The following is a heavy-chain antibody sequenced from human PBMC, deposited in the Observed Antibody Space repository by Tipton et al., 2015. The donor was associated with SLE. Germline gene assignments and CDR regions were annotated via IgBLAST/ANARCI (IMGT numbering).Heavy chain of an antibody. J-gene: IGHJ2*01. CDR1: GGSMNNGLYY. CDR2: GHYSGAT. V-gene: IGHV4-39*02. Sequence: TLSLTCSVSGGSMNNGLYYWGWVRQPPGKGLEWIGNGHYSGATYKHSSLKNRITISVDTSKNHFSLKLSSVSAADTAVYYCARRGSWWSFDLWGRGTLVTVSS. D-gene: IGHD1-26*01. CDR3: ARRGSWWSFDL.